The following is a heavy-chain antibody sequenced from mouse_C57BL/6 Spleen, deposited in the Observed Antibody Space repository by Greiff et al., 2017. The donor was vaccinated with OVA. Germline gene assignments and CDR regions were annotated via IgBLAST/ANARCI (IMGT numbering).Heavy chain of an antibody. CDR2: INPNNGGT. V-gene: IGHV1-22*01. Sequence: EVQLQQSGPELVKPGASVKMSCKASGYTFTDYNMHWVKQSHGKSLEWIGYINPNNGGTSYNQKFKGKATLTVNKSSSTAYMELRSLTSEDSAAYYCARSPYYGSSYFAYWGQGTLVTVSA. J-gene: IGHJ3*01. CDR3: ARSPYYGSSYFAY. CDR1: GYTFTDYN. D-gene: IGHD1-1*01.